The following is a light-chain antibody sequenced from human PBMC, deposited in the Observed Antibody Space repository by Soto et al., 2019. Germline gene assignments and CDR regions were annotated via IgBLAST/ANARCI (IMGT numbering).Light chain of an antibody. CDR3: QQYGSSPPIT. CDR1: QSVSTY. V-gene: IGKV3-11*01. CDR2: DAS. Sequence: EIVLTQPPATLSLSPGERATLSCRASQSVSTYFAWYQQKPGQAPRLLIYDASNRATGVPARFSGSGSGTDFTLTISSLEPEDFAVYYCQQYGSSPPITFGQGTRLEIK. J-gene: IGKJ5*01.